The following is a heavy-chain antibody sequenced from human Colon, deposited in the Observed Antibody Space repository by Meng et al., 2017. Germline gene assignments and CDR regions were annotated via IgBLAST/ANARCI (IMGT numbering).Heavy chain of an antibody. CDR1: GASVASNSAA. CDR2: TYYRSKWNN. D-gene: IGHD7-27*01. CDR3: ARSGGTGELYDYYGMAV. V-gene: IGHV6-1*01. Sequence: SETLSLTCAISGASVASNSAAWNWIRQSPSRGLEWLGRTYYRSKWNNDHAVSVKSRLTINPNTSKNQFSLQLSSVTPEDTAVHYCARSGGTGELYDYYGMAVWGQGTTVTVSS. J-gene: IGHJ6*02.